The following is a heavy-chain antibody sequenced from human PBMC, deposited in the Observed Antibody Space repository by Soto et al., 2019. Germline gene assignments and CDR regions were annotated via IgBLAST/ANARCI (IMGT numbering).Heavy chain of an antibody. Sequence: PGGSLRLSCAASGFTLSSYSMNWVRQAPGKGLEWVSSISSSGSTTYYADSVKGRFTISRDNAKNSLYLQMNSLRAEDTAVYYCAKDLEGVGTIFGTFDYWGQGTLVTVSS. CDR2: ISSSGSTT. J-gene: IGHJ4*02. CDR3: AKDLEGVGTIFGTFDY. CDR1: GFTLSSYS. V-gene: IGHV3-48*01. D-gene: IGHD3-3*01.